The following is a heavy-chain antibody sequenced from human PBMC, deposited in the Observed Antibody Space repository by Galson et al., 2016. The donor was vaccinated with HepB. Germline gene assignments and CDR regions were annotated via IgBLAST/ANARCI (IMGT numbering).Heavy chain of an antibody. Sequence: SVKVSCKASGYTFTGYSLHWVRQAPGQRLEWMGWINPNTGGTNYAQKFQGRVAMTRDTSISTAYMELSRLRSDDTAVYYCARVFPSGGYSYWGQGTLVTVSS. D-gene: IGHD1-26*01. CDR3: ARVFPSGGYSY. CDR1: GYTFTGYS. J-gene: IGHJ4*02. CDR2: INPNTGGT. V-gene: IGHV1-2*02.